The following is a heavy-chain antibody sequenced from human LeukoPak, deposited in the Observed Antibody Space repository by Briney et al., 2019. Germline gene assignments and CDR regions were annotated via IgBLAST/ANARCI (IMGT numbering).Heavy chain of an antibody. Sequence: GGSLRLSCAACGFTFSGHWMSWVRQAPGKGLEWVANINQGGSDKYYVDSVKGRFTISRDNANDLLYLQMNSLRGEDTAVYYCTRDRSRAEDDWGQGTLVTVSS. J-gene: IGHJ4*02. CDR1: GFTFSGHW. CDR3: TRDRSRAEDD. D-gene: IGHD1-14*01. V-gene: IGHV3-7*01. CDR2: INQGGSDK.